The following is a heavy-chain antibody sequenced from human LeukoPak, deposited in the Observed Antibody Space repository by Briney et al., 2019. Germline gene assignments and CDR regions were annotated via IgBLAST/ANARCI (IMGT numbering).Heavy chain of an antibody. J-gene: IGHJ4*02. D-gene: IGHD6-19*01. CDR3: ARVGSGGAWFDF. V-gene: IGHV4-59*01. CDR1: GDSITSYF. CDR2: IFYSGIT. Sequence: PSETLSLTCTVSGDSITSYFWSWIRQPPGKGLEWVGYIFYSGITNYNPSLKTRATISMDTSKNQLSLTLTSVTAADTAVYYCARVGSGGAWFDFWGQGTLVSVSS.